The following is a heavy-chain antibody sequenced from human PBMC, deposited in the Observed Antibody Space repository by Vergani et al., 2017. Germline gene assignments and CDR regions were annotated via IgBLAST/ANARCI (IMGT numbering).Heavy chain of an antibody. Sequence: QVQLLESGGGLVQPGGSLRLSCTASGFFFSDYYMSWLRQAPGKGLEWISYIASSDTTVYYADSVKGRFTISRDNAKKSLYLEMNSLRAEDTAVYYCARDYLDFSGSGSPYYFDHWGQGTQVTVSS. CDR2: IASSDTTV. V-gene: IGHV3-11*04. CDR1: GFFFSDYY. J-gene: IGHJ4*02. D-gene: IGHD3-10*01. CDR3: ARDYLDFSGSGSPYYFDH.